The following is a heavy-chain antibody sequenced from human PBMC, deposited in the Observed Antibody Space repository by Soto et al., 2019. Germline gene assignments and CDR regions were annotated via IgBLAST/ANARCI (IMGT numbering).Heavy chain of an antibody. J-gene: IGHJ4*02. CDR2: IYYSGST. D-gene: IGHD1-26*01. Sequence: PSETLSLTCTVSGGSISSYYWSWIRQPPGKGLEWIGYIYYSGSTNYNPSLKSRVTISVDTSKNQFSLKLSSVTAADAAVYYCASSHSGSYGDFDYWGQGTLVTVSS. V-gene: IGHV4-59*01. CDR1: GGSISSYY. CDR3: ASSHSGSYGDFDY.